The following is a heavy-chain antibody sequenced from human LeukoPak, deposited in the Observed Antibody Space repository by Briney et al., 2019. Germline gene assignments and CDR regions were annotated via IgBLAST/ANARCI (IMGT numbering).Heavy chain of an antibody. V-gene: IGHV3-30*02. J-gene: IGHJ4*02. CDR1: GFRFSGFG. CDR3: VKDQGGVVAGPTSGPFDC. Sequence: GGSLRLSCVTSGFRFSGFGMHWVRQTPGKGLDRVSFISFDGSKEFYPDSVRGRFTVSRDNSRDSLYLQMNSLKAEDTGVYYCVKDQGGVVAGPTSGPFDCWGQGILVTVSA. CDR2: ISFDGSKE. D-gene: IGHD6-19*01.